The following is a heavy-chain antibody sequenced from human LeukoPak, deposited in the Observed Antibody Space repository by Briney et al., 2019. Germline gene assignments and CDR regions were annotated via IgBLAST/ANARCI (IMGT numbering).Heavy chain of an antibody. D-gene: IGHD3-16*02. CDR2: ICGSGSTT. V-gene: IGHV3-23*01. J-gene: IGHJ4*02. CDR1: VFTLSTYA. CDR3: AKERAGYTNPYYFDY. Sequence: PGGALRLSLAACVFTLSTYAMSGVRQARGKGLEGVAAICGSGSTTYYADTVKGRFTISRDNSKNTLYLQMSSLRAEDTAVYYCAKERAGYTNPYYFDYWGQGTLVTVSS.